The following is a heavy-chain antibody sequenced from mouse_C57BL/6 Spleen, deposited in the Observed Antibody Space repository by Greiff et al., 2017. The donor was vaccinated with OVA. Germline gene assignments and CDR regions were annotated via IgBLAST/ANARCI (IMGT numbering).Heavy chain of an antibody. V-gene: IGHV14-3*01. J-gene: IGHJ1*03. Sequence: DVQLQESVAELVRPGASVKLSCTASGFNIKNTYMHWVKQRPEQGLEWIGRIDPANGNTKYAPKFQGKATITADTSSNTAYLQLSSLTSEDTAIYYCAVTTVVARWYFDVWGTGTTVTVSS. D-gene: IGHD1-1*01. CDR1: GFNIKNTY. CDR3: AVTTVVARWYFDV. CDR2: IDPANGNT.